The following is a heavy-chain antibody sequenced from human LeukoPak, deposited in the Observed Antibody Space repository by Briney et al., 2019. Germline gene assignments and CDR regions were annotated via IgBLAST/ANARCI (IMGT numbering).Heavy chain of an antibody. Sequence: GGSLRLSLASPGSTFSNYGMSWVRQPPGKGLGWASVISGSGSSTYSADSLKGRFTISRDNSKNTLYLQMNSLRAEDTAVYYCAKDLWDIVVLPDAKLAYWGQGTLVTVSS. V-gene: IGHV3-23*01. CDR3: AKDLWDIVVLPDAKLAY. D-gene: IGHD2-2*01. J-gene: IGHJ4*02. CDR1: GSTFSNYG. CDR2: ISGSGSST.